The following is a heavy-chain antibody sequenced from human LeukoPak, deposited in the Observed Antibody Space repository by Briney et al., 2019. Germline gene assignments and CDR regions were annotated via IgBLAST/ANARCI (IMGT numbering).Heavy chain of an antibody. CDR2: IKQDGSEK. D-gene: IGHD3-10*01. J-gene: IGHJ3*02. Sequence: GGSLRLSCVASGFIFDNYGMHWVRQVPGKGLEWVANIKQDGSEKYYVDSVKGRFTISRDNAKNSLYLQMNSLRAEDTAVYYCAREGDDSDAFDIWGQGTMVTVSS. V-gene: IGHV3-7*03. CDR1: GFIFDNYG. CDR3: AREGDDSDAFDI.